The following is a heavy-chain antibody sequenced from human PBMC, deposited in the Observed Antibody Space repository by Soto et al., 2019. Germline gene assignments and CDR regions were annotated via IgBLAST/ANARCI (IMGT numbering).Heavy chain of an antibody. V-gene: IGHV5-51*01. CDR3: ARQGDFWSGYHHPYYYYGMDV. J-gene: IGHJ6*02. Sequence: GESLKISCKGSGYSFTSYWIGWVRQMPGKGLEWMGIIYPGDSDTRYSPSFQGQVTISADKSISTAYLQWNSLKASDTAMYYCARQGDFWSGYHHPYYYYGMDVWGQGTTVTVSS. D-gene: IGHD3-3*01. CDR2: IYPGDSDT. CDR1: GYSFTSYW.